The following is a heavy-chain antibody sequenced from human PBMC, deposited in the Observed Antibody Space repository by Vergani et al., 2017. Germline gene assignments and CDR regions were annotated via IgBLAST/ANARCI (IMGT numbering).Heavy chain of an antibody. V-gene: IGHV1-3*01. Sequence: QVQLVQSGAEVKKPGAPVKVSCKASGYTSINYAMHWVRQAPGQRLEWMEWINAGNGHTKHSQKFQGRVTITRDTSASTAYMELSSLRSEDTAVYYCARDLNGGYSLDYWGQGTLVTVSS. J-gene: IGHJ4*02. CDR3: ARDLNGGYSLDY. CDR2: INAGNGHT. CDR1: GYTSINYA. D-gene: IGHD4-17*01.